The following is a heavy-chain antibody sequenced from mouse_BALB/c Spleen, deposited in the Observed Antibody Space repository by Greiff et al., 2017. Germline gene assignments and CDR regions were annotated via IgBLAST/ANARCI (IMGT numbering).Heavy chain of an antibody. J-gene: IGHJ2*01. CDR3: TRDRAGLSYFDY. D-gene: IGHD3-3*01. V-gene: IGHV5-6-4*01. Sequence: EVQVVESGGGLVKPGGSLKLSCAASGFTFSSYTMSWVRQTPEKRLEWVATISSGGSYTYYPDSVKGRFTISRDNAKNTLYLQMSSLKSEDTAMYYCTRDRAGLSYFDYWGQGTTLTVSS. CDR2: ISSGGSYT. CDR1: GFTFSSYT.